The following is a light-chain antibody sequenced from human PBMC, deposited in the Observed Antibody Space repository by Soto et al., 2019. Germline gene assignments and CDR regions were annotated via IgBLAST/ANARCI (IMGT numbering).Light chain of an antibody. CDR3: QEYNNWHPIT. J-gene: IGKJ4*01. CDR2: GAS. CDR1: QSVSSK. V-gene: IGKV3-15*01. Sequence: EIVMTQSPATLSVSPWERATLSCRASQSVSSKLAWYQQKPGQAPRLLIYGASTRATGIPARFSGSGSGTEFTLTISSLQSEDFAVYYCQEYNNWHPITFGGGTKVDIK.